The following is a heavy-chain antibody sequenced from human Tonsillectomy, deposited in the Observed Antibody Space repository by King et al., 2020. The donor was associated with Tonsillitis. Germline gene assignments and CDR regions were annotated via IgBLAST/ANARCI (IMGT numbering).Heavy chain of an antibody. CDR2: IYSNGYT. CDR1: GDSISRSSYY. J-gene: IGHJ4*02. Sequence: QLQESGPGLVKPSETLSLTCIVSGDSISRSSYYWGWIRQPPGKGLEWSGSIYSNGYTYHNPSLKSRLTISVDTSKNQFSLNLSSVIASDTATYYCARHGRGVVTADYWGQGTLVTVSS. CDR3: ARHGRGVVTADY. D-gene: IGHD2-21*02. V-gene: IGHV4-39*01.